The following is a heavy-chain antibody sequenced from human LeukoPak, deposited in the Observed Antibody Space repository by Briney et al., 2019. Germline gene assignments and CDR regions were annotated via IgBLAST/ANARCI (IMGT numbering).Heavy chain of an antibody. Sequence: GGSLRLSCAASGFTFSSYAMHWVRQAPGKGLEWVAVISYDGSNKYYADSVKGRFTISRDNSKNTLYPQMNSLRAEDTAVYYCARELSVWGQGTLVTVSS. V-gene: IGHV3-30*04. CDR3: ARELSV. J-gene: IGHJ4*02. CDR1: GFTFSSYA. CDR2: ISYDGSNK. D-gene: IGHD4/OR15-4a*01.